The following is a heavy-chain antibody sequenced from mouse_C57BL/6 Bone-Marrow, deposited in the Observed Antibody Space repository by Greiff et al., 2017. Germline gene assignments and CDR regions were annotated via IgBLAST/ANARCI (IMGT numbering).Heavy chain of an antibody. J-gene: IGHJ3*01. CDR1: GFTFSSYG. D-gene: IGHD4-1*01. V-gene: IGHV5-6*02. CDR2: ISSGGSYT. CDR3: ARLGRPAWFAY. Sequence: DVKLQESGGDLVKPGGSLKLSCAASGFTFSSYGMSWVRQTPDKRLEWVATISSGGSYTYYPDSVKGRFTISRDNAKNTLYLQMSSLKSEDTAMYDCARLGRPAWFAYWGQGTLVTVSA.